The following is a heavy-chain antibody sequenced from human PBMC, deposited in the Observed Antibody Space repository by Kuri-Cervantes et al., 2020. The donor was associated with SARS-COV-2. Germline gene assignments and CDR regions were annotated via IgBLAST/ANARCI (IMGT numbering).Heavy chain of an antibody. V-gene: IGHV4-4*07. CDR1: GGSISSYY. CDR3: ARDPLGITFGGVIVDAFDI. J-gene: IGHJ3*02. D-gene: IGHD3-16*02. Sequence: GSLRLSCTVSGGSISSYYWSWIRQPAGKGLEWSGRIYTSGSTNYNPSLKSRVTMSVDTSKNQFSLKLSSVTAADTAVYYCARDPLGITFGGVIVDAFDIWGQGKMVTVSS. CDR2: IYTSGST.